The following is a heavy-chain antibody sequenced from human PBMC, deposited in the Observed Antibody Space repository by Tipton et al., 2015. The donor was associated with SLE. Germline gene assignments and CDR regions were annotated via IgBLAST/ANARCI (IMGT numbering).Heavy chain of an antibody. CDR2: IYYSGST. CDR3: AGCGLYWLD. CDR1: GGSISSYY. D-gene: IGHD2-8*02. V-gene: IGHV4-59*01. Sequence: TLSLTCTVSGGSISSYYWSWIRQPPGKGLEWIGYIYYSGSTNYNPSLKSRVTISVDTSKNQFSLKLSSVTAADTAVYYCAGCGLYWLDWGQGTLVTVSS. J-gene: IGHJ4*02.